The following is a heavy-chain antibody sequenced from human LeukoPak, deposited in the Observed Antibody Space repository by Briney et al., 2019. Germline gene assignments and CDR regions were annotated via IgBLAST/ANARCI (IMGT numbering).Heavy chain of an antibody. CDR2: INSDGSST. CDR3: ARGNWDSSGYTDGFFDY. D-gene: IGHD3-22*01. Sequence: GGSLRLSCAASGFTFSSYWMHWVRQVPGKGLVWVSHINSDGSSTTHADSVKGRFTISKDKAKSTLHLQMNSLRAEDTAAYYCARGNWDSSGYTDGFFDYWGQGTLVIVSS. CDR1: GFTFSSYW. J-gene: IGHJ4*02. V-gene: IGHV3-74*01.